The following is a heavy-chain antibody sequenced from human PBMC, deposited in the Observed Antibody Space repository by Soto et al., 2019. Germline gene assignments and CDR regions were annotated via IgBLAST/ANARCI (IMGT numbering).Heavy chain of an antibody. CDR2: ISAFNGNT. D-gene: IGHD6-19*01. CDR1: GYTFRDYG. CDR3: ARDQQWLVPVPLNVDF. Sequence: QVQLVQSGAEVKKPGASVKVSCKASGYTFRDYGISWVRQAPGQGLEWMGWISAFNGNTNYTKKFQDRVTVTTDSSTNTAYMELRSLISDDTAVYYCARDQQWLVPVPLNVDFWGPGTPVIVS. J-gene: IGHJ4*02. V-gene: IGHV1-18*01.